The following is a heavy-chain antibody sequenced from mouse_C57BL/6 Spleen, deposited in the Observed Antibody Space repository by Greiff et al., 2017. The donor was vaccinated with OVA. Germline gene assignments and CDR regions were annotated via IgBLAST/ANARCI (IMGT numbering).Heavy chain of an antibody. J-gene: IGHJ3*01. CDR2: IFPGSGST. Sequence: QVQLQQSGPELVKPGASVKISCKASGYTFTDYYINWVKQRPGQGLEWIGWIFPGSGSTYYNEKFKGKATLTVDKSSSTAYMLLSSLTSEDSAVYFCARDGDYGSRPWFAYWGQGTLVTVSA. CDR3: ARDGDYGSRPWFAY. D-gene: IGHD1-1*01. V-gene: IGHV1-75*01. CDR1: GYTFTDYY.